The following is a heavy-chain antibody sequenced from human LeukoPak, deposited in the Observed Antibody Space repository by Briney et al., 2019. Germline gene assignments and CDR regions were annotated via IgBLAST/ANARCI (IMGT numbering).Heavy chain of an antibody. Sequence: GGSLRLSCTASGFTFADFTVSWFRQSPGQGLEWVGFIRSNVYGGTTEHAASVEARFTISRDDSNSIAYLQMNSLKTEDAAVYYCTRGSGRYVMVDWWGQGTLVTVSS. CDR3: TRGSGRYVMVDW. J-gene: IGHJ4*02. CDR2: IRSNVYGGTT. D-gene: IGHD6-19*01. V-gene: IGHV3-49*03. CDR1: GFTFADFT.